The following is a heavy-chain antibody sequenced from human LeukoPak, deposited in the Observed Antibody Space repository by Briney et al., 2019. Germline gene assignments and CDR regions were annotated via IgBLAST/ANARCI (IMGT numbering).Heavy chain of an antibody. V-gene: IGHV4-31*11. Sequence: SETLSLTCAVSGGSISSGGYSWSWIRQPPGKGLEWIGYIYYSGSTYYNPSLKSRVTISVDTSKNQFSLKLSSVTAADTAVYYCARAHGDSFDYWGQGTLVTVSS. CDR3: ARAHGDSFDY. J-gene: IGHJ4*02. CDR2: IYYSGST. D-gene: IGHD3-3*01. CDR1: GGSISSGGYS.